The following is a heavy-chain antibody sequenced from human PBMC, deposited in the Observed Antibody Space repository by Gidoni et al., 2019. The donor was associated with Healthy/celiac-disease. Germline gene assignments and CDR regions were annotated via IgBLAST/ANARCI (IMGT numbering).Heavy chain of an antibody. Sequence: QVQLVQSGAEVKKPGSSVKVSCKASGRTFRSYAISWVRQAPGQGLEWMGGIIPICVTANYAQKFQGRVTITADEATSTAYMELSSLRSEDTAVYYCASADPDDDSNYWVPYYYGMDVWGQGTTVTVSS. J-gene: IGHJ6*02. V-gene: IGHV1-69*01. CDR2: IIPICVTA. CDR3: ASADPDDDSNYWVPYYYGMDV. D-gene: IGHD4-4*01. CDR1: GRTFRSYA.